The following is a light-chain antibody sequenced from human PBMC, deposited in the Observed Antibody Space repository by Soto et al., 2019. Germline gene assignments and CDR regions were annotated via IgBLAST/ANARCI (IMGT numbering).Light chain of an antibody. CDR3: SSYTSSSTAV. Sequence: QSALTQPASVSGSPGQSITISCTGTSSDIGGYNYVSWYQQHPGKAPKLIIYDVSNRPSGVSNRFSGSKSGNAASLTISGLQAEDEADYYCSSYTSSSTAVLGGGTKVTVL. CDR2: DVS. J-gene: IGLJ2*01. CDR1: SSDIGGYNY. V-gene: IGLV2-14*01.